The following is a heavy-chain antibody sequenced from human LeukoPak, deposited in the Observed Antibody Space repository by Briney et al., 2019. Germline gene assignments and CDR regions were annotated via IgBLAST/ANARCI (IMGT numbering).Heavy chain of an antibody. CDR3: ANIVLIRPFDY. V-gene: IGHV3-30*18. D-gene: IGHD2-8*01. J-gene: IGHJ4*02. Sequence: GGSLRLSCAASGFTFSSYGMHWVRQAPGKGLEWVAVISYDGSNEYYADSVKGRFTISRDNSKNTLYLQMNSLRAEDTAVYYCANIVLIRPFDYWGQGTLVTVSS. CDR2: ISYDGSNE. CDR1: GFTFSSYG.